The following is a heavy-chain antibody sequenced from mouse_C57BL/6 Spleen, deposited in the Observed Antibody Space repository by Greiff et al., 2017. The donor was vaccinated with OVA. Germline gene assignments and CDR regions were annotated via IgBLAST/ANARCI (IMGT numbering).Heavy chain of an antibody. V-gene: IGHV1-64*01. J-gene: IGHJ1*03. Sequence: VHLQQPGAELVKPGASVKLSCKASGFTFTSYWMHWVQQRPGKGLEWIGLIRPNSGSTNYNEKFKSQSTRTVDKPSSTVYMQLSSLTSEDSAVYYCARGDGNYGYFDVWGTGTTVTVSS. CDR3: ARGDGNYGYFDV. D-gene: IGHD2-1*01. CDR1: GFTFTSYW. CDR2: IRPNSGST.